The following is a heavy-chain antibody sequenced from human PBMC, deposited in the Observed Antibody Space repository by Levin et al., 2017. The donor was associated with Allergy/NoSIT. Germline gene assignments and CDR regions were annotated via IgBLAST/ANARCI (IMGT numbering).Heavy chain of an antibody. D-gene: IGHD3-3*01. CDR1: GGSIRSYY. CDR2: IHYSGST. V-gene: IGHV4-59*08. J-gene: IGHJ3*02. Sequence: SETLSLTCTVSGGSIRSYYWSWIRQPPGKGLAWIGYIHYSGSTNYNPSLKSRVTISVDTSKKQFSLKLSSVTAADTAVYYCARHLEGTHAFERWGQGTMVTVSS. CDR3: ARHLEGTHAFER.